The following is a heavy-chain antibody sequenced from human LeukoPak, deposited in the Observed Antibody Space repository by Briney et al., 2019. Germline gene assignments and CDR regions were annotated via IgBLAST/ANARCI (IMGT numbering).Heavy chain of an antibody. CDR2: ISGSGGST. CDR1: GFTFSSYA. Sequence: PGGSLRLSCAASGFTFSSYAMSWVRQAPGKGLEWVSAISGSGGSTYYADSVKGRFTISRDNAKNSLYLQMNSLRAEDTALYYCARDIREIAAAGTSDYWGQGTLVTVSS. D-gene: IGHD6-13*01. V-gene: IGHV3-23*01. CDR3: ARDIREIAAAGTSDY. J-gene: IGHJ4*02.